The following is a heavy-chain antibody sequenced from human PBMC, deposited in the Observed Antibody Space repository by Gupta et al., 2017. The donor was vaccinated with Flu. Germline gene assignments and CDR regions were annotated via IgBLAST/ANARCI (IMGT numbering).Heavy chain of an antibody. J-gene: IGHJ4*02. CDR3: ATVTSGC. Sequence: EMQLVESGGGLVQPGGSLGISCAASGCSFSSSYLQWVRQAPGKGLVWVSRINPDGSSTTYAESVKGRFTISRDNAKNTLYLQMNSLGDDDTAVYYCATVTSGCWGQGTLVTVSS. CDR2: INPDGSST. D-gene: IGHD4-17*01. V-gene: IGHV3-74*03. CDR1: GCSFSSSY.